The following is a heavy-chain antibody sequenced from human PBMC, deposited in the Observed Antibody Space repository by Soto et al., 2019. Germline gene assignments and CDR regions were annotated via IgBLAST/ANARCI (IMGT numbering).Heavy chain of an antibody. CDR2: IYHSGST. CDR3: ARARRPVGTMIEGCAFEV. Sequence: PSETLSLTCAVSGYSISSGYYWGWLRHPPRKRLEWIGSIYHSGSTYYNPSLKSRVTISVDTHKNQFSLKLSSVTAADTAVYYFARARRPVGTMIEGCAFEVWVQGTTVTVSS. J-gene: IGHJ3*01. V-gene: IGHV4-38-2*01. CDR1: GYSISSGYY. D-gene: IGHD3-22*01.